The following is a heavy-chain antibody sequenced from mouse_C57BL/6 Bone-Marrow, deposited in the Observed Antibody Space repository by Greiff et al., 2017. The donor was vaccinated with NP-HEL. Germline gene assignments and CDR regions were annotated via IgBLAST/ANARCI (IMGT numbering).Heavy chain of an antibody. CDR3: ARPPGSSYWYFDV. V-gene: IGHV5-17*01. Sequence: EVKLVESGGGLVKPGGSLKLSCAASGFTFSDYGMHWVRQAPEKGLEWVAYISSGSSTIYYADTVKGRFTISRDNAKNTLFLQMTSLRSEDTAMYFCARPPGSSYWYFDVWGTGTTVTVSS. CDR2: ISSGSSTI. J-gene: IGHJ1*03. CDR1: GFTFSDYG. D-gene: IGHD1-1*01.